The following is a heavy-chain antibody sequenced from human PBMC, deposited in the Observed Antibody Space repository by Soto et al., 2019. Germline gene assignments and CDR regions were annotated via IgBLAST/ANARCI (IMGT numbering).Heavy chain of an antibody. Sequence: GGSLRLSCTASGFIFENFGMSWVRQAPGKGLEWISSISGSGFKKYYADSVKGRFTISRDNSKSTVYLELNNLSAEDTAVYHCAKNQGVELVPLATVDWFDPWGQGSVVTVSS. J-gene: IGHJ5*02. CDR3: AKNQGVELVPLATVDWFDP. CDR1: GFIFENFG. D-gene: IGHD1-26*01. V-gene: IGHV3-23*01. CDR2: ISGSGFKK.